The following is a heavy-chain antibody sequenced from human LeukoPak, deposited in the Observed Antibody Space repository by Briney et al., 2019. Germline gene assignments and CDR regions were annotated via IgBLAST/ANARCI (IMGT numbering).Heavy chain of an antibody. Sequence: ASVKVSCKASGYTFTSYDINWVRQATGQGLEWMGWMNPNSGNTGYAQKFQGRVTMTRNTSISTAYMELSSLRSEDTAVYYCARVSRMVRGVLGCWGQGTLVTVSS. D-gene: IGHD3-10*01. V-gene: IGHV1-8*01. J-gene: IGHJ4*02. CDR2: MNPNSGNT. CDR1: GYTFTSYD. CDR3: ARVSRMVRGVLGC.